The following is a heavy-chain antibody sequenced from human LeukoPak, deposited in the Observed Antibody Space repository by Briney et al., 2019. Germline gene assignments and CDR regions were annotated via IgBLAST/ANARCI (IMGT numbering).Heavy chain of an antibody. CDR3: ARGLLTTVSYYYYMDV. V-gene: IGHV4-39*07. CDR1: GGSISSSGYF. CDR2: IYYSGST. Sequence: SETLSLTCTVSGGSISSSGYFWGWIRQPPGKGLEWIGSIYYSGSTYYNPSLKSRVTISVDTSKNQFSLNLSSVTAADTAVYYCARGLLTTVSYYYYMDVWGKGTTVTVSS. D-gene: IGHD4-11*01. J-gene: IGHJ6*03.